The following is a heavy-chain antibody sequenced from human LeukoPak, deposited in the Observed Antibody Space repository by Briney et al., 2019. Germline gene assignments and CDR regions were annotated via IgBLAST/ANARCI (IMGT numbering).Heavy chain of an antibody. D-gene: IGHD3-10*01. Sequence: GGSLRLSCAASGFTFSNYNMNWVRQAPGKGLEWVSHISSSSRTIYYADSVKGRFTISRDNAKNSLYLQMNSLRDEDTAVYFCARDRALTMIRGVMEVAYWGQGTLVTVSS. CDR3: ARDRALTMIRGVMEVAY. J-gene: IGHJ4*02. CDR2: ISSSSRTI. V-gene: IGHV3-48*02. CDR1: GFTFSNYN.